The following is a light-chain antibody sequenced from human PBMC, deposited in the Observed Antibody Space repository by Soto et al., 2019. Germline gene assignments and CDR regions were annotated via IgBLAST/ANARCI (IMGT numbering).Light chain of an antibody. CDR2: VAS. CDR3: HQTYTRPET. J-gene: IGKJ3*01. V-gene: IGKV1-39*01. CDR1: ESIASY. Sequence: DVQMTQSPSSLSASVGDRVTITCRASESIASYLQWYQQKPGQAPKLLIYVASDLQTGVPSRFSGSGSGTDFTLTISSLQPEDFAVYYCHQTYTRPETFGPGTKV.